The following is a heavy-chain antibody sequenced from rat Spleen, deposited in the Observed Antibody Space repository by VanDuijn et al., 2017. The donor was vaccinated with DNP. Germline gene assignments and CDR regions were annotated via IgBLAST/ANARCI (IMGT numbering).Heavy chain of an antibody. V-gene: IGHV5-31*01. CDR1: GFTFNKYW. CDR3: VTHRSYYGY. Sequence: EVQLVESGGDLVQPGRSLKLSCVASGFTFNKYWMTWIRQVPGKGLEWVAAITSSGGSTYYPDSVKGRFTISRDNAKSTLYLQMDGPRSEDTATYYCVTHRSYYGYWGQGLMVTVSS. D-gene: IGHD1-7*01. CDR2: ITSSGGST. J-gene: IGHJ2*01.